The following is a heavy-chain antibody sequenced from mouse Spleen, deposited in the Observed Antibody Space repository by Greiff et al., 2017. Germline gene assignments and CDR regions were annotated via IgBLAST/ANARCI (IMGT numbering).Heavy chain of an antibody. CDR3: ARDGNAWFAY. Sequence: QVQLQQSGAELVRPGVSVKISCKGSGYTFTDYAMHWVKQSHAKSLEWIGVISTYYGDASYNQKFKGKATMTVDKSSSTAYMELARLTSEDSAIYYCARDGNAWFAYWGQGTLVTVSA. CDR2: ISTYYGDA. CDR1: GYTFTDYA. J-gene: IGHJ3*01. V-gene: IGHV1S137*01.